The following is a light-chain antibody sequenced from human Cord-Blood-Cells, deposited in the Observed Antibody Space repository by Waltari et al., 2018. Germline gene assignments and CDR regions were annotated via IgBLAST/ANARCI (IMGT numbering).Light chain of an antibody. CDR2: AAS. CDR3: QQSYSTPLT. Sequence: DIQMTQSTSSLSASVGDRVTITCRASQSIRSYLNWYQQKPGNAPKLLIYAASILQSGVPSRFSGSGSGTDFTLTISSLQPEDFATYYGQQSYSTPLTFGGGTKVEIK. V-gene: IGKV1-39*01. CDR1: QSIRSY. J-gene: IGKJ4*01.